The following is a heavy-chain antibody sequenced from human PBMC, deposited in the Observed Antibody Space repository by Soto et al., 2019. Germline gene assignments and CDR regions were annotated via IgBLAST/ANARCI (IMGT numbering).Heavy chain of an antibody. Sequence: QVQLVESGGGVVQPGRSLRLSCAASGFTFSSYGMHWVRQAPGKGLEWVAVISYDGSNKYYADSVKGRFTISRDNSKNTLYLQVNSLRAEDTAVYYCAKRAVAGPGVYGMDVWGQGTTVTVS. D-gene: IGHD6-19*01. CDR2: ISYDGSNK. V-gene: IGHV3-30*18. J-gene: IGHJ6*02. CDR3: AKRAVAGPGVYGMDV. CDR1: GFTFSSYG.